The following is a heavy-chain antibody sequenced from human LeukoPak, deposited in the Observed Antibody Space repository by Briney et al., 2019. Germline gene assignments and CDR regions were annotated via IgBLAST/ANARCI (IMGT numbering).Heavy chain of an antibody. D-gene: IGHD3-22*01. CDR1: GFTLSSNW. J-gene: IGHJ3*02. Sequence: SGGSLRLSCAASGFTLSSNWMSWVRQAPGKGLEWVANIKQDGSQKNYVDSVKGRFTISRDNAKYSLYLQMNSLRAEDTALYYCAKAQYSGYYADDAFDIWGQGTMVTVSS. CDR2: IKQDGSQK. V-gene: IGHV3-7*03. CDR3: AKAQYSGYYADDAFDI.